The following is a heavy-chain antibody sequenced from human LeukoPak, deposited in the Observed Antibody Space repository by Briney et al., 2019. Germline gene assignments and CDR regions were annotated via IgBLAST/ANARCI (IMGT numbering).Heavy chain of an antibody. J-gene: IGHJ5*02. CDR2: INTDGSST. Sequence: GGSLRLSCAASGFTFSSYWMHWVRQAPGKGLVWVSRINTDGSSTTYADSVKGRFTISRDNAKNTLFLQVNSLRAEDTALYYCARGKIAGVNWFDPWAREPWSPSPQ. CDR1: GFTFSSYW. D-gene: IGHD6-13*01. V-gene: IGHV3-74*01. CDR3: ARGKIAGVNWFDP.